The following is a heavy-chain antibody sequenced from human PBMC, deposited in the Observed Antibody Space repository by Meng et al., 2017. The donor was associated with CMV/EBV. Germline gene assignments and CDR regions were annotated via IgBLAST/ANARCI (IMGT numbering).Heavy chain of an antibody. CDR2: IYYSGST. D-gene: IGHD3-16*02. V-gene: IGHV4-59*01. J-gene: IGHJ5*02. Sequence: SETLSLTCTVSGGSISSYYRSWIRQPPGKGLEWIGYIYYSGSTNYNPSLKSRVTISVDTSKNQFSLKLSSVTAADTAVYYCARVYRNWFDPWGQGTLVTVSS. CDR1: GGSISSYY. CDR3: ARVYRNWFDP.